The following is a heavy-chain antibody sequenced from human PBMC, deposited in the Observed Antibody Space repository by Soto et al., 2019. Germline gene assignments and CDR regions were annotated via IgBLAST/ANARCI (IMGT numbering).Heavy chain of an antibody. J-gene: IGHJ4*02. D-gene: IGHD3-16*01. Sequence: EVQLVESGGGLVQPGGSLRLSCAASGFTVSTKYMSWVRQAPGKGLEWVSVIYSGGSTFYADSVRGRFTISRDNSKNTVNRQMDSLRAEDTGVYYCARDHWAADYWGQGTLVTVSS. CDR1: GFTVSTKY. CDR3: ARDHWAADY. CDR2: IYSGGST. V-gene: IGHV3-66*01.